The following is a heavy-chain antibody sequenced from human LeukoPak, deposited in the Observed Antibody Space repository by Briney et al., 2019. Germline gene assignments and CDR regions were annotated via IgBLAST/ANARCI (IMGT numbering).Heavy chain of an antibody. CDR3: ARDLSTTGLVPHYYYYMDV. CDR1: GGTFSSYA. J-gene: IGHJ6*03. D-gene: IGHD1-1*01. Sequence: SSVKVSCKASGGTFSSYAISWVRQAPGQGLEWMGGIIPIFGTANYAQKFQGRVTITADESTSTAYMELSSLRSEGTAVYYCARDLSTTGLVPHYYYYMDVWGKGTTVTVSS. CDR2: IIPIFGTA. V-gene: IGHV1-69*01.